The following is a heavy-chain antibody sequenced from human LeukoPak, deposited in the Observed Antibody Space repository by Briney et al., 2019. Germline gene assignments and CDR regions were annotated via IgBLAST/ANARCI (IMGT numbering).Heavy chain of an antibody. CDR1: AFTFSNYA. D-gene: IGHD5-12*01. Sequence: QPGRSLRLSCAASAFTFSNYAMHWVRQAPGKGLEWVGVIFFDGTTKYYADSVKGRFTISRDNSRNTLYLQMNSLRPEDTAVYYRAKGSGYEARYYYYYMDVWGKGTTVTISS. CDR3: AKGSGYEARYYYYYMDV. CDR2: IFFDGTTK. V-gene: IGHV3-30*04. J-gene: IGHJ6*03.